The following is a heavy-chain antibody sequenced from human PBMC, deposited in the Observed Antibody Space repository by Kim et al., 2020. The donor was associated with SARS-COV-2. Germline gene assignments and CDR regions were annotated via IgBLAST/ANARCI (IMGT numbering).Heavy chain of an antibody. D-gene: IGHD5-12*01. CDR3: ARDLHDMSGYDFSYYYYGMDV. J-gene: IGHJ6*02. CDR2: INTNTGNP. Sequence: ASVKVSCKASGYTFTSYAMNWVRQAPGQGLEWMGWINTNTGNPTYAQGFTGRFVFSLDTSVSTAYLQISSLKAEDTAVYYCARDLHDMSGYDFSYYYYGMDVWGQGTTVTSP. V-gene: IGHV7-4-1*02. CDR1: GYTFTSYA.